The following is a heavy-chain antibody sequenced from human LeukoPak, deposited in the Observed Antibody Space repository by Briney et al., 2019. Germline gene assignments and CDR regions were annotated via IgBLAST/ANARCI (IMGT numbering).Heavy chain of an antibody. CDR3: ARIGGWYSSSTGYFDY. Sequence: MASETLSLTCSVSGDSISSGSYYWGWIRQPPGKGLEWIGSIYDSGSTYYNPSLKSRVTISVDTSKNQFSLRLSSVTAADTAVYYCARIGGWYSSSTGYFDYWGQGTLVTVSS. J-gene: IGHJ4*02. V-gene: IGHV4-39*07. D-gene: IGHD6-6*01. CDR1: GDSISSGSYY. CDR2: IYDSGST.